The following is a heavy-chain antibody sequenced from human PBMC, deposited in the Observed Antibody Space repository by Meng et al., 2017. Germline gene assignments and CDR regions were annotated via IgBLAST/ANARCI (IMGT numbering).Heavy chain of an antibody. V-gene: IGHV3-15*01. CDR3: TPFKDSSGWPSPGELDH. CDR1: GFTFSNAW. Sequence: GESLKISCAASGFTFSNAWMSWVRPDPGKGLEWVGRIKSKTDGGTTDYAPPVKGRFTLSRDESKNMEDLKMNSLITEDRAVYYCTPFKDSSGWPSPGELDHWGQGTLVTVSS. CDR2: IKSKTDGGTT. J-gene: IGHJ4*02. D-gene: IGHD6-19*01.